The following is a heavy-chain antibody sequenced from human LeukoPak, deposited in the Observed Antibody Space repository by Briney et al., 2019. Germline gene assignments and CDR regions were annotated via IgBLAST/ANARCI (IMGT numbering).Heavy chain of an antibody. V-gene: IGHV4-39*01. Sequence: PSETLSLTCSVSGGSISSSSYYWGWIRQPPGMGLEWIGSIYYSGSTYYNPSLKSRVTISVDTSKNQFSLKLSSVTAADTAVYYCARLSGYYYYLDVWGKGTTVAVSS. J-gene: IGHJ6*03. CDR1: GGSISSSSYY. D-gene: IGHD3-10*01. CDR2: IYYSGST. CDR3: ARLSGYYYYLDV.